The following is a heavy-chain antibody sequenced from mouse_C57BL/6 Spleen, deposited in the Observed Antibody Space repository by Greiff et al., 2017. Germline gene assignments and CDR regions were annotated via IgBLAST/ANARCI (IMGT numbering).Heavy chain of an antibody. V-gene: IGHV1-54*01. D-gene: IGHD2-4*01. CDR3: ARSWDYAWFAY. Sequence: QVQLQQPGAELVRPGTSVKVSCKASGYAFTNYLIEWVKQRPGQGLEWIGVINPGSGGTNYNEKFKGKATLTADKSSSTAYMQLSSLTSEDSAVYFCARSWDYAWFAYWGQGTLVTVSA. CDR1: GYAFTNYL. CDR2: INPGSGGT. J-gene: IGHJ3*01.